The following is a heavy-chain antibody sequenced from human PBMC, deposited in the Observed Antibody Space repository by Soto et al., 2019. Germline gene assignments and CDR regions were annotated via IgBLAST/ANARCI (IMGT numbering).Heavy chain of an antibody. V-gene: IGHV1-2*02. D-gene: IGHD3-10*01. Sequence: GPSVKVSCKASGYTFTGYYMHWVRQAPGQGLEWMGWINPNSGGTNYAQKFQGRVTMTRDTSISTAYMELSRLRSDDTAVYYCARGNLWFGDSLDYWGQGTLVTVSS. CDR3: ARGNLWFGDSLDY. J-gene: IGHJ4*02. CDR2: INPNSGGT. CDR1: GYTFTGYY.